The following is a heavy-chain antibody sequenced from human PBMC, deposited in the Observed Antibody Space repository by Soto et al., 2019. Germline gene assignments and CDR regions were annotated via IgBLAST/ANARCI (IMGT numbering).Heavy chain of an antibody. CDR2: INQDGSEK. Sequence: PGGSLRLSFAVSGFTFSSYWMSWVRRTPGKGLAWVANINQDGSEKYYVDSVKGRFTISRDNAKNSLYLQMNSLRAEDTAVYYCARELIAGPAEHXQHWGQGTLVTXS. D-gene: IGHD6-13*01. CDR1: GFTFSSYW. CDR3: ARELIAGPAEHXQH. J-gene: IGHJ1*01. V-gene: IGHV3-7*01.